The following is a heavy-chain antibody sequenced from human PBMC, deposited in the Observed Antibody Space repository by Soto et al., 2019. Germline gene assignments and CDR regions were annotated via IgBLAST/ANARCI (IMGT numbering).Heavy chain of an antibody. D-gene: IGHD6-6*01. CDR2: INHSGST. CDR3: ARGKYSSSVDY. V-gene: IGHV4-34*01. Sequence: SETLSLTCAVYGGSFSGYYWSWIRQPPGKGLEWIGEINHSGSTNYNPSLKSRVTISVDTSKNQFSLKLSSVTAADTAVYYCARGKYSSSVDYWGQGTPVTVSS. J-gene: IGHJ4*02. CDR1: GGSFSGYY.